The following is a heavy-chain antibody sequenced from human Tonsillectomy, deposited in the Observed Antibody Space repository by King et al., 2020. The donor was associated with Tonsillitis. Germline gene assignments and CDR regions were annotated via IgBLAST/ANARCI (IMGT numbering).Heavy chain of an antibody. J-gene: IGHJ4*02. CDR2: IKQDGSEK. D-gene: IGHD5-12*01. CDR3: ASSSGYDLFDY. V-gene: IGHV3-7*01. CDR1: GFTFSSYW. Sequence: VQLVEPGGGLVQPGGSLRLSCAASGFTFSSYWMSWVRQAPGKGLEWVANIKQDGSEKYYVDSVKGRFTISRDNAKNSLYLQMNSLRAEDTAVYYCASSSGYDLFDYWGQGTLVTVSS.